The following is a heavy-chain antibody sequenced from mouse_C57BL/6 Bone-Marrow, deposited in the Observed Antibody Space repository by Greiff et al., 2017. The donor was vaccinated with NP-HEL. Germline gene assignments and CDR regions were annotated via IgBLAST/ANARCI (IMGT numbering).Heavy chain of an antibody. CDR2: IDPSDSYT. J-gene: IGHJ4*01. D-gene: IGHD2-2*01. CDR1: GYTFTSYW. V-gene: IGHV1-50*01. CDR3: ARGDIYYGYVLYAMDY. Sequence: VQLQQPGAELVKPGASVKLSCKASGYTFTSYWMQWVKQRPGQGLEWIGEIDPSDSYTNYNQKFKGKATLTVDTSSSTAYMQLSSLTSEDSAVYYCARGDIYYGYVLYAMDYWGQGTSVTVSS.